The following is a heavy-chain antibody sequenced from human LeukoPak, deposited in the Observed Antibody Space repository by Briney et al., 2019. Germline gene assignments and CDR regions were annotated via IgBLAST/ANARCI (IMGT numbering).Heavy chain of an antibody. CDR3: ARDTLSYYYDSSGSGP. Sequence: GGSLRLSCAASGFTFSSYRLNWVRQAPGKGLEWVSSISSSSSYIYYADSVKGRFTISRDNAKNSLYLQMNSLRAEDTAVYYCARDTLSYYYDSSGSGPWGQGTLVTVSS. CDR2: ISSSSSYI. D-gene: IGHD3-22*01. J-gene: IGHJ5*02. V-gene: IGHV3-21*01. CDR1: GFTFSSYR.